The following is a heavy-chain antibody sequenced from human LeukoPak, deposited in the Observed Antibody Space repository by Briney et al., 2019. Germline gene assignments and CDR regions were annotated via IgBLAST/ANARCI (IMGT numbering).Heavy chain of an antibody. D-gene: IGHD1-26*01. V-gene: IGHV3-7*01. Sequence: GGPLRLSCATSGFTFRTYWMSWVRQAPGKGLERVANVNLDGSGTYYLDSVKGRFTISRDNVKNSLYLQMNSLGAEDTAVYYCGRWGIEATTDYWGQGILVTVSS. CDR2: VNLDGSGT. CDR3: GRWGIEATTDY. CDR1: GFTFRTYW. J-gene: IGHJ4*02.